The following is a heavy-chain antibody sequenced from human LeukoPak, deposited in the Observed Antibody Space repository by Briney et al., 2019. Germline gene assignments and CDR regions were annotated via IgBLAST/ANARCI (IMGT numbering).Heavy chain of an antibody. D-gene: IGHD2-15*01. CDR1: GYTFTSYG. J-gene: IGHJ4*02. CDR2: ISTYNGNT. V-gene: IGHV1-18*01. Sequence: ASVKVSCKASGYTFTSYGISWVRQAPGQGLEWMGWISTYNGNTNYAQKLQGRVTMTTDTSTSTAYMELRSLRSDDTAVYYCARTRYCSGGSCPIDYWGQGTLVIVSS. CDR3: ARTRYCSGGSCPIDY.